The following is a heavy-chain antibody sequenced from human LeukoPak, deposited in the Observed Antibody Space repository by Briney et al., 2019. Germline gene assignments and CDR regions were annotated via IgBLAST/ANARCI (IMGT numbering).Heavy chain of an antibody. CDR3: ARVQDYYDSSGYSDAFDI. CDR1: GYTFTSYG. Sequence: ASVKVSCKASGYTFTSYGISWVRQAPGQGLEWMGWINTNTGNPTYAQGFTGRFVFSLDTSVSTAYLQISSLKAEDTAVYYCARVQDYYDSSGYSDAFDIWGQGTMVTVSS. D-gene: IGHD3-22*01. CDR2: INTNTGNP. J-gene: IGHJ3*02. V-gene: IGHV7-4-1*02.